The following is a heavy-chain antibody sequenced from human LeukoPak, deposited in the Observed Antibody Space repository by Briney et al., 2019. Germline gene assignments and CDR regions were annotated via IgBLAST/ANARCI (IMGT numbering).Heavy chain of an antibody. Sequence: PSQTLSLTCTVSGGSIRSGDYSWNRIRQPPGKGLEWIGYIDYSGSSSYNPSLKSRATISVDTSKNQFSLKLSSVTAADTAVYYCAREEWFDPWGQGTLVTVSS. CDR2: IDYSGSS. J-gene: IGHJ5*02. V-gene: IGHV4-30-4*01. CDR3: AREEWFDP. CDR1: GGSIRSGDYS.